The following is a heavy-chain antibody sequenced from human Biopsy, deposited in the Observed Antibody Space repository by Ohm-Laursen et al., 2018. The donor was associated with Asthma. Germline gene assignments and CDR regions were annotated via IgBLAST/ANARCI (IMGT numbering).Heavy chain of an antibody. D-gene: IGHD4-17*01. Sequence: SQTLSLTCTVGGAYIGSRDHHWSWIRQSPGTGLEWIGFVFWSGTTHYNRSLERRLSISIDTTRNEFSTTLRSVTAADTAVYFCARVASYGDLYFGIDVWGPGTTVSVS. CDR2: VFWSGTT. J-gene: IGHJ6*02. CDR1: GAYIGSRDHH. V-gene: IGHV4-30-4*01. CDR3: ARVASYGDLYFGIDV.